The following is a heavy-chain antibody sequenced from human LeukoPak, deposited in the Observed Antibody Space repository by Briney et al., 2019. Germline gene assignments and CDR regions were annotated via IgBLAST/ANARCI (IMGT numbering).Heavy chain of an antibody. V-gene: IGHV3-23*01. CDR1: GFTFSSYA. Sequence: GGSLRLSCAASGFTFSSYAMSWVRQAPGKGLEWVSAISGSGGSTYYADSVKGRFTISRDNSKNTLYLQMNSLRAEDTAVYYCARGLNIVVVVAATDVGDNYFDYWGQGTLVTVSS. D-gene: IGHD2-15*01. J-gene: IGHJ4*02. CDR2: ISGSGGST. CDR3: ARGLNIVVVVAATDVGDNYFDY.